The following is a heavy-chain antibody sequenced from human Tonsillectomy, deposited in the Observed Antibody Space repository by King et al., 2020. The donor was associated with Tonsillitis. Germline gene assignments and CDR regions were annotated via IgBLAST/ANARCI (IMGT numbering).Heavy chain of an antibody. Sequence: QLQLQESGPGLVKPSETLSLTCTVSGGSISSSSYYWGWIRQPPGKGLEWIGSIYYSGSTYYNPSLKSRATISVDTSKNQFSLKRTSVTAADTAVYYCARRRRVVVAAPDYWGQGTLVTVSS. V-gene: IGHV4-39*01. CDR2: IYYSGST. J-gene: IGHJ4*02. CDR1: GGSISSSSYY. D-gene: IGHD2-15*01. CDR3: ARRRRVVVAAPDY.